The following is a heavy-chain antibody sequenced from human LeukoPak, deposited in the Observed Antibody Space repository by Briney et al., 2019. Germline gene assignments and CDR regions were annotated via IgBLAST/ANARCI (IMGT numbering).Heavy chain of an antibody. J-gene: IGHJ5*02. CDR3: ARVGSSSWYRWFDP. CDR1: GGSISSYY. CDR2: IYYSGST. V-gene: IGHV4-59*01. Sequence: SETLSFTCTVSGGSISSYYWSWIRQPPGKGLEWIGYIYYSGSTNYNPSLKSRVTISVDTSKNQFSLKLSSVTAADTAVYYCARVGSSSWYRWFDPWGQGTLVTVSS. D-gene: IGHD6-13*01.